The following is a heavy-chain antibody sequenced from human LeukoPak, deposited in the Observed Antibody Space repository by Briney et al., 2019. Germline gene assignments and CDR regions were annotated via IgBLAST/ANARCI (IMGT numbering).Heavy chain of an antibody. CDR3: ATALSWVAY. D-gene: IGHD3-10*01. J-gene: IGHJ4*02. V-gene: IGHV3-7*01. CDR2: INKDSSER. CDR1: GITNYW. Sequence: GGSLRLSCVGSGITNYWMTWVRQAPGKGLESVANINKDSSERYYLDSVKGRFTISRDNTKSSLFLQMNSLRVEDTGIYYCATALSWVAYWGQGARVTVSS.